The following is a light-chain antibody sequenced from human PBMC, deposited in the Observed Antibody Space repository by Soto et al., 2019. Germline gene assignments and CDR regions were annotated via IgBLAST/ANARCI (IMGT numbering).Light chain of an antibody. CDR2: AAS. CDR1: QSISSY. V-gene: IGKV1-39*01. J-gene: IGKJ1*01. Sequence: DIPMTQSPSSLSASVGDRVTITCRASQSISSYLNWYQQKPGKAPKLLIYAASSLQSGISSRFSGSRSGTVFTLTICSLQPEDFATYNCQQSYSTPLTFGEWTKMEIK. CDR3: QQSYSTPLT.